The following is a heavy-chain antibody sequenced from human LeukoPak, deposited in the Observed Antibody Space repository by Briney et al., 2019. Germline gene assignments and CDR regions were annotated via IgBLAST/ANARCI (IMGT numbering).Heavy chain of an antibody. CDR2: INGRDGRT. CDR3: ARGEAFAFDM. CDR1: GFTFSNYA. V-gene: IGHV3-23*01. J-gene: IGHJ3*02. Sequence: PGGSLRLSCAAPGFTFSNYAMGWVRQAPGKGLEWVSSINGRDGRTYYADSVRGRFSISCDNSKNTLFPQMNSLRAEDTAVYYCARGEAFAFDMWGQGTMVTVSS.